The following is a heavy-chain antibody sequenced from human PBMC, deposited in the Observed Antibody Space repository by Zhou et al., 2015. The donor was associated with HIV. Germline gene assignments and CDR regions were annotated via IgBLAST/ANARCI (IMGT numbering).Heavy chain of an antibody. V-gene: IGHV1-69*12. CDR1: GGTFSSYA. CDR3: ARGRRDRGVIPHAEDYFDY. CDR2: IIPIFGTA. Sequence: QVQLVQSGAEVKKPGSSVKVSCKASGGTFSSYAISWVRQAPGQGLEWMGGIIPIFGTANYAQKFQGRVTITADESTSTAYMELSSLRSEDTAVYYCARGRRDRGVIPHAEDYFDYWGQGTLVTGLL. J-gene: IGHJ4*02. D-gene: IGHD3-10*01.